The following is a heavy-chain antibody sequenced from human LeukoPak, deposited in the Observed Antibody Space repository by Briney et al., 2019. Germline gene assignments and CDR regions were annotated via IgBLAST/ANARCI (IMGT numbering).Heavy chain of an antibody. CDR3: AKDPLQRARYYYDL. CDR1: GFTFSSYA. Sequence: GGSLRLSCAASGFTFSSYAMHWVRQAPGKGLEWVAVISYDGSNKYYADSVKGRFTISRDNSKNTLYLQMNSLRAEDTAVYYCAKDPLQRARYYYDLWGQGTLVTVSS. CDR2: ISYDGSNK. J-gene: IGHJ4*02. D-gene: IGHD3-22*01. V-gene: IGHV3-30*04.